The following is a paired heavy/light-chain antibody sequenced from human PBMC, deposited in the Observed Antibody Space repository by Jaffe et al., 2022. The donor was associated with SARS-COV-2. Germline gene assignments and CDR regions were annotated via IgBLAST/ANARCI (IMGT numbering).Light chain of an antibody. V-gene: IGKV3-15*01. CDR3: QQYDSWPPLT. CDR2: GAS. Sequence: EIVMTQSPATLSVSPGERATLSCRAGQSVSSNLAWYQQKPGQAPRLLISGASTRATGIPARFSGSGSGTEFTLTITSLQSEDSAVYYCQQYDSWPPLTFGGGTKVEIK. J-gene: IGKJ4*01. CDR1: QSVSSN.
Heavy chain of an antibody. CDR1: GFTFDDYG. J-gene: IGHJ6*03. CDR3: AKDTGRNYQYYMDV. CDR2: ISWNSGTI. D-gene: IGHD2-2*01. Sequence: EMQLVESGGDLVQPGRSLRLSCVASGFTFDDYGMDWVRQAPGKGLEWVSGISWNSGTIGYADSVKGRFTISRDNAKNSLYLQMNSLRPEDTALYFCAKDTGRNYQYYMDVWGKGTTVTVSS. V-gene: IGHV3-9*01.